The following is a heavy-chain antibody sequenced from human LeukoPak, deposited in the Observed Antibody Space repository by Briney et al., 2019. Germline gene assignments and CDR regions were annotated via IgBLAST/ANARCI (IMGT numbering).Heavy chain of an antibody. CDR1: GGSISSSSYY. Sequence: SETLSLTCTVSGGSISSSSYYWGWIRQPPGKGLEWIGSIYYSGGTYYNPSLKSRVTISVDTSKNQFSLKLSSVTAADTAVYYCARQYYDILTGSRGPGDYWGQGTLVTVSS. CDR2: IYYSGGT. CDR3: ARQYYDILTGSRGPGDY. J-gene: IGHJ4*02. D-gene: IGHD3-9*01. V-gene: IGHV4-39*01.